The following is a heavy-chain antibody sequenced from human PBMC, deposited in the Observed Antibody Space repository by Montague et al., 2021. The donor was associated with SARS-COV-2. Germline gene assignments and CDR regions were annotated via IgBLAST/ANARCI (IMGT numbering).Heavy chain of an antibody. J-gene: IGHJ4*02. Sequence: SETLSLTCTVSGDSISYFYWSWIRQPAGKGLEWIGRVSASGSTNYNPSLNSRVTISVDTSKKQFSLRLSPVTAADTAVYYCARDVVAGPGTFDYWGQGTLVTVSS. CDR3: ARDVVAGPGTFDY. D-gene: IGHD6-13*01. CDR1: GDSISYFY. V-gene: IGHV4-4*07. CDR2: VSASGST.